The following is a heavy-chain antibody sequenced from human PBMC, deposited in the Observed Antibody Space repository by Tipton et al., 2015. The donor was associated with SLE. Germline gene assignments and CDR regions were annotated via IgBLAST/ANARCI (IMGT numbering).Heavy chain of an antibody. CDR3: ARGGTYHDSSGNIDY. CDR1: GFTFSHYA. V-gene: IGHV4-59*01. J-gene: IGHJ4*02. Sequence: LRLSCTASGFTFSHYAMSWVRQAPGKGLEWIGYVYDIEFTNYNPSLKSRVTISLDASKNQFSLKLSSVTAADTAVYYCARGGTYHDSSGNIDYWGQGTLVTASS. CDR2: VYDIEFT. D-gene: IGHD3-22*01.